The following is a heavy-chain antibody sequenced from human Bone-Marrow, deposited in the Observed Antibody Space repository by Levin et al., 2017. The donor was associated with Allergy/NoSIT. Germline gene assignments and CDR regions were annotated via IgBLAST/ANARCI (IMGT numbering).Heavy chain of an antibody. V-gene: IGHV3-74*03. Sequence: KGLVWVARINSDGRYTSYADSVKGRFTISRDNVKNTVSLEMNSLRDDDTAVYFCARAPYVCTSTSCNTFDTWGQGTLVTVSS. J-gene: IGHJ4*02. CDR3: ARAPYVCTSTSCNTFDT. D-gene: IGHD2-2*01. CDR2: INSDGRYT.